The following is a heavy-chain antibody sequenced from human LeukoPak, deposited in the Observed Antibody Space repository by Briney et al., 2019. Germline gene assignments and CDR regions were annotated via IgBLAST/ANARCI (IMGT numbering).Heavy chain of an antibody. CDR3: AKDPAIQLWINYYFDY. CDR1: GFTVSSNY. D-gene: IGHD5-18*01. J-gene: IGHJ4*02. V-gene: IGHV3-53*01. Sequence: GSLRLSCAASGFTVSSNYMSWVRQAPGKGLEWVSVIYSGGSTYYADSVKGRFTISRDNSKNTLYLQMNSLRAEDTAVYYCAKDPAIQLWINYYFDYWGQGTLVTVSS. CDR2: IYSGGST.